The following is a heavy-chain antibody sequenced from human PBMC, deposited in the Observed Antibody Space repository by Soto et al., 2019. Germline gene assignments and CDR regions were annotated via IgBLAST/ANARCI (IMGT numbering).Heavy chain of an antibody. V-gene: IGHV3-33*01. CDR2: IWYDGSNK. CDR1: GFTFSSYG. D-gene: IGHD3-10*01. CDR3: AREITMVRGVIISYYFDY. J-gene: IGHJ4*02. Sequence: QVQLVESGGGVVQPGRSLRLSCAASGFTFSSYGMHWVRQAPVKGLEWVAVIWYDGSNKYYADSVKGRFTISRDNSKNALYLQMNSLRAEEKAVYYCAREITMVRGVIISYYFDYWGQGTLVTVSS.